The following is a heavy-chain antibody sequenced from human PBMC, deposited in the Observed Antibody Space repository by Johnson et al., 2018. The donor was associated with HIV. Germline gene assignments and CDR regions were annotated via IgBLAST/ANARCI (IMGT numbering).Heavy chain of an antibody. CDR2: ISYGGKCK. V-gene: IGHV3-30*03. D-gene: IGHD3-10*01. J-gene: IGHJ3*02. CDR3: ARECGAFGECTAFDI. Sequence: VQLVESGGGLVQPGGYLRLSCGVSGFTVISYYMRWVRQAPGKGLEWVALISYGGKCKYYADSVTGRFSISRDNSMNTMYLKMNSLRAEDTAGYYCARECGAFGECTAFDIWGQGTMVAVSS. CDR1: GFTVISYY.